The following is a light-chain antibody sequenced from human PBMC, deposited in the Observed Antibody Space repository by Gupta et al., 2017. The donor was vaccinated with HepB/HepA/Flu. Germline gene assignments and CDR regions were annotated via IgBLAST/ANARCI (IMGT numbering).Light chain of an antibody. V-gene: IGKV3-11*01. CDR1: QTISHY. J-gene: IGKJ4*01. CDR3: QQRGDWPLT. Sequence: EIVLTQPPATLSLSPGERATLSCRASQTISHYLAWYKQRPGQAPRLLIYDTSKTATGIPARFSGSGSGTDFTLTISSLEPEDFALYYCQQRGDWPLTFGGGTKVEIK. CDR2: DTS.